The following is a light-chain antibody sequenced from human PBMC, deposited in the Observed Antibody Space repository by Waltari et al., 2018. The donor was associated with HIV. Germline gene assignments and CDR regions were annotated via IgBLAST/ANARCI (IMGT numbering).Light chain of an antibody. CDR2: KTS. V-gene: IGKV1-5*03. Sequence: DVQMTQSPSTLAAGAGDKLTVTCRASQIINNWLAWYQQKPGKPPKLLIYKTSYLESGVPSRFSGSGSGADFTLIIDGLQPDDFATYYCQQYNSHSYAFGQGTKVDVK. J-gene: IGKJ2*01. CDR3: QQYNSHSYA. CDR1: QIINNW.